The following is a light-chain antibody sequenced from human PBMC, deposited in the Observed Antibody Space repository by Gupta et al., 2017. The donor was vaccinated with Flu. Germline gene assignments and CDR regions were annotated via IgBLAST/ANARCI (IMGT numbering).Light chain of an antibody. V-gene: IGKV1-5*03. J-gene: IGKJ1*01. CDR1: QSISTW. CDR3: QQYSSSWT. CDR2: KAS. Sequence: DIQMTQSPSTLSASVGDRVTITCRASQSISTWLAWYQQKPGKAPKVLISKASSLESGVPSRFSGSGSRTEFTLTISSLQPDDFATYYFQQYSSSWTFGQGTKVEIK.